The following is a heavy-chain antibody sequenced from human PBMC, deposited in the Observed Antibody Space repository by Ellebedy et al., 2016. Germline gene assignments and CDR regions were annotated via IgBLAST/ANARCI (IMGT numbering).Heavy chain of an antibody. CDR2: INSDGSLT. J-gene: IGHJ6*02. CDR3: VRDNTGSGPSYFYGADV. Sequence: GGSLRLSXAASGFTFSSYWMHWVRQAPGKGLVWVSRINSDGSLTNYADSVRGRFTISRDYAKNTVFLQMSSLGVEDTAVYYCVRDNTGSGPSYFYGADVWGQGTTVTVSS. CDR1: GFTFSSYW. D-gene: IGHD7-27*01. V-gene: IGHV3-74*01.